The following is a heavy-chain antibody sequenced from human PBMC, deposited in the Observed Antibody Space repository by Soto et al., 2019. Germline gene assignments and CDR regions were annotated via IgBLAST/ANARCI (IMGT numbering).Heavy chain of an antibody. V-gene: IGHV3-13*01. CDR1: GSTFSTFD. CDR2: IGTLSDT. D-gene: IGHD3-10*01. J-gene: IGHJ5*02. CDR3: ARGRSFSYDSTPPQMFDP. Sequence: GGSLRLSCAGSGSTFSTFDIHWVRQAPGKGLEWVSGIGTLSDTFYAASVQGRFTISRQNAKNSVYLQMNSLRAGDTAFYYCARGRSFSYDSTPPQMFDPWGQGTLVTVSS.